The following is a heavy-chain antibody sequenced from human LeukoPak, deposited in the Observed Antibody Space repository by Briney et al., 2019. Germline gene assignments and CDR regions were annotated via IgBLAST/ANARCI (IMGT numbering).Heavy chain of an antibody. V-gene: IGHV5-51*01. D-gene: IGHD3-22*01. CDR1: GYSFTNCW. Sequence: GESLKISCKGSGYSFTNCWIGWVRQMPGKGLEWMGIIYPGDSDTRYSPSFQGQVTISADKSISTAYLQWSSLKASDTAMYYCATTPHYYDETNYYMDVWGKGTTVTVSS. CDR2: IYPGDSDT. J-gene: IGHJ6*03. CDR3: ATTPHYYDETNYYMDV.